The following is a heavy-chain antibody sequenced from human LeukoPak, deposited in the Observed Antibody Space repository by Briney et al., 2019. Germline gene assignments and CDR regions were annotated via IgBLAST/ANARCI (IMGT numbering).Heavy chain of an antibody. D-gene: IGHD6-19*01. Sequence: GESLKIPCKGSGYNFTNYWIGWVRQMPGKGLECMGIIFGDDSDTRYSPSFQGQVTITAEKSISTAYLQWNSLKASDTAMYYCARRGRYSSGRGEFDYWGQGTLVTVSS. CDR2: IFGDDSDT. CDR1: GYNFTNYW. CDR3: ARRGRYSSGRGEFDY. V-gene: IGHV5-51*01. J-gene: IGHJ4*02.